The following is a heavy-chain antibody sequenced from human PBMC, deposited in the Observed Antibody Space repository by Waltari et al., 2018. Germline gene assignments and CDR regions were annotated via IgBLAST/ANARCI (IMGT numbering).Heavy chain of an antibody. D-gene: IGHD3-10*01. CDR3: ARVSGELLYYYYGMDV. Sequence: EVQLVESGGGLVQPGGSLRLSCAASGFTFSSYEMNWVRQAPGKGVGGVSYISSSGSTRYYADSVKGRFTIARDNAKNSLYLQMNSLRAEDTAVYYCARVSGELLYYYYGMDVWGQGTTVTVSS. CDR2: ISSSGSTR. CDR1: GFTFSSYE. V-gene: IGHV3-48*03. J-gene: IGHJ6*02.